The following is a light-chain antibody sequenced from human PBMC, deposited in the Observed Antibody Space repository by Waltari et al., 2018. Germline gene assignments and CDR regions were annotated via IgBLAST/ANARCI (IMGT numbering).Light chain of an antibody. J-gene: IGKJ2*01. CDR2: WAS. V-gene: IGKV4-1*01. CDR3: QQFYSSLHT. Sequence: DIVMTQSPDSLAVFLGERSTINCNSRQSVLSSSNRNNYLAWYQQKPGQPPKLLIYWASTRESGVTDRFSGSGSGTDFTLTISNLQAEDVAVYYCQQFYSSLHTFGQGTRLEIK. CDR1: QSVLSSSNRNNY.